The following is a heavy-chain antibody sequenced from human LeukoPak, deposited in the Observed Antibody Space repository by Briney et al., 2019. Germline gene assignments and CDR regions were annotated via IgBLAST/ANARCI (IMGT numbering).Heavy chain of an antibody. Sequence: PSETLSLTCTVSGGSISSYYWNWIRQPPGKGLEWIGYIYYSGSTNYNPSLKRRVTISVDTSKNRFSLKLSSVTAADTAVYYCARGADSSGYYSIFYFDYWGQGTLVTVSS. CDR3: ARGADSSGYYSIFYFDY. D-gene: IGHD3-22*01. CDR2: IYYSGST. J-gene: IGHJ4*02. V-gene: IGHV4-59*01. CDR1: GGSISSYY.